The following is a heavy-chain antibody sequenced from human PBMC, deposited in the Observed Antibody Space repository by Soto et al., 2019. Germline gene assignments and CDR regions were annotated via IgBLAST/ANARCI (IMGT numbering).Heavy chain of an antibody. V-gene: IGHV1-69*01. CDR1: GGTFSSYA. J-gene: IGHJ6*02. Sequence: QVQLVQSGAEVKKPGSSVKVSCKASGGTFSSYAISWVRQAPGQGLEWMGGIIPIFGTANYAQKFQGRVTITADESTRTAYMELSSLRSEDTAVYYCARDEDRDSGSPHCMDVWGQGTTVTVSS. CDR3: ARDEDRDSGSPHCMDV. CDR2: IIPIFGTA. D-gene: IGHD1-26*01.